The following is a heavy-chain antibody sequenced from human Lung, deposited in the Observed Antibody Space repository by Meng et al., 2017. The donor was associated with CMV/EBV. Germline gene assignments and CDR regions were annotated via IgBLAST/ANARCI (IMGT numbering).Heavy chain of an antibody. CDR2: IHYRGST. Sequence: LQVEDSGPGLGGPSETLSLHCTVSGGSISSSGYYWGWIRQPPGKGLEWIGSIHYRGSTYYNPSLKGRVTISVDTSKNQFSLKVNSVTAADTAVYYCGREALSIAVASTDHWGQGTLVTVSS. J-gene: IGHJ4*02. D-gene: IGHD6-19*01. CDR3: GREALSIAVASTDH. CDR1: GGSISSSGYY. V-gene: IGHV4-39*07.